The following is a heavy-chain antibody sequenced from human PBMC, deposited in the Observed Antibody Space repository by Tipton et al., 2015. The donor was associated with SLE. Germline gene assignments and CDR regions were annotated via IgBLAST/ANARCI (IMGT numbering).Heavy chain of an antibody. CDR2: IYYSGST. J-gene: IGHJ1*01. CDR1: GGSISSYY. CDR3: ASVNYYDSSGPYHFQH. Sequence: TLSLTCTVSGGSISSYYWSWIRQPPGKGLEWIGYIYYSGSTNYNPPLKSRVTISVDTSKNQFSLKLSSVTAADTAVYYCASVNYYDSSGPYHFQHWGQGTLVTVSS. D-gene: IGHD3-22*01. V-gene: IGHV4-59*01.